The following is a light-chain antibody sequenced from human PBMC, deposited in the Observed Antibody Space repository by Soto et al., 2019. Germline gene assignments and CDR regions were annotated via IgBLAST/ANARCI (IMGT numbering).Light chain of an antibody. Sequence: DIQLTQSPSTLSASVGDRVIITCRASQTIGTCLAWYQERPGKDTRLLIYKASTLDRGVPSRFSGSGSGTEFTLTISILQPEDFANYCCHLYNTSSPTLGQGTKMEI. CDR3: HLYNTSSPT. J-gene: IGKJ2*01. V-gene: IGKV1-5*03. CDR1: QTIGTC. CDR2: KAS.